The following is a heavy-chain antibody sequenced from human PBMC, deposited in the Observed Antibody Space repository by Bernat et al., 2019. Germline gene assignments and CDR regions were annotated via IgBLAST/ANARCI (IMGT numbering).Heavy chain of an antibody. CDR1: GYTFTSYG. D-gene: IGHD2-15*01. CDR3: ARVGVHLDGWCDP. J-gene: IGHJ5*02. Sequence: QVQLVQSGAEAKRPGASVKVSCKASGYTFTSYGISWLRQAPGQGPEWMGWISPYNGKANYAQNLQGRVTMSTETSTSTAYMELRSLRSDETALYYCARVGVHLDGWCDPWGQGTLITVSS. V-gene: IGHV1-18*01. CDR2: ISPYNGKA.